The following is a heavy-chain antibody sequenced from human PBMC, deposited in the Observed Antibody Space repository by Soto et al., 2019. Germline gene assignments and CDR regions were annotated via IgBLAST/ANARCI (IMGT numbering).Heavy chain of an antibody. D-gene: IGHD2-15*01. CDR3: ARSEVASGVHFDY. CDR2: IWYDGSNK. CDR1: GFTFSSYG. V-gene: IGHV3-33*01. J-gene: IGHJ4*02. Sequence: GGSLRLSCAASGFTFSSYGMHWVRQAPGKGLEWVAVIWYDGSNKYYADSVKGRFTISRDNSKNTLYLQMNSLRAEDTAVYYCARSEVASGVHFDYWGQGTLVTVSS.